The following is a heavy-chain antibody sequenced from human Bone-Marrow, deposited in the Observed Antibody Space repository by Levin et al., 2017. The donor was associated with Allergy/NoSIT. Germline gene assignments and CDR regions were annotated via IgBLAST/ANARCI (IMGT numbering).Heavy chain of an antibody. V-gene: IGHV1-18*04. CDR3: ARGVGALNPYQDYGLDV. CDR2: ISGFNFNT. Sequence: PVASVKVSCKTSGYSFTGHAVSWVRQAPGQGLEWMGWISGFNFNTHYAQKFQGRVTMTTDTSTSTASMEMRGRTSDDTAVYYCARGVGALNPYQDYGLDVWGQGTTVTVSS. CDR1: GYSFTGHA. D-gene: IGHD1-26*01. J-gene: IGHJ6*02.